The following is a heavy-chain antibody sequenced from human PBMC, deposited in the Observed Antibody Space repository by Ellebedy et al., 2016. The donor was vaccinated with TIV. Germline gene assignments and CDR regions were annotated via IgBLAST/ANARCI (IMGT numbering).Heavy chain of an antibody. J-gene: IGHJ6*03. CDR3: ARPPDAAKVMGYWYYYMDV. CDR2: IITIYGTA. CDR1: GDTLRNHA. Sequence: ASVKVSCXASGDTLRNHAFSWVRQAPGQGLEWIGGIITIYGTANYAQKFQGRVTITADESTSTVYMELSSLRSEDTAVYYCARPPDAAKVMGYWYYYMDVWGKGTTVTVSS. V-gene: IGHV1-69*13. D-gene: IGHD5-18*01.